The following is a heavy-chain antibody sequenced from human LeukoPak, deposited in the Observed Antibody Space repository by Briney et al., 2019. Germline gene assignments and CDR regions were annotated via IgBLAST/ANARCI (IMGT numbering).Heavy chain of an antibody. D-gene: IGHD1-26*01. J-gene: IGHJ3*01. V-gene: IGHV4-30-2*01. CDR3: ARDRAGLGLLDF. CDR1: GGPISSGGYS. CDR2: IFQSGSP. Sequence: TLSLTCAVSGGPISSGGYSWTWIRQPPGKGLEWIGYIFQSGSPSYNPSLRSRVTISVDTSRNRFSLELISVTAADTAMYYCARDRAGLGLLDFWGQGTMVTVSS.